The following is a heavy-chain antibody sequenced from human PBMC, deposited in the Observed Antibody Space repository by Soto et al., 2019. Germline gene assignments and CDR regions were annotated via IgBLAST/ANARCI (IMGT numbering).Heavy chain of an antibody. CDR3: ARDQAVAGTDAFDI. CDR2: IYHSGST. Sequence: QVQLQESGPGLVKPSGTLSLTCAVSGGSISSSNWWSWVRQPPGKGLEWIGEIYHSGSTNYNPSLQRRIPXXVXKXXNQLSLKLSSVTAADTAVYYCARDQAVAGTDAFDIWGQGTMVTVSS. J-gene: IGHJ3*02. D-gene: IGHD6-19*01. CDR1: GGSISSSNW. V-gene: IGHV4-4*02.